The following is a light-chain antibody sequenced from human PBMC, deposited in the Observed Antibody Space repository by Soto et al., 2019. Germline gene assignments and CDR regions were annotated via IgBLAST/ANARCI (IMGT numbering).Light chain of an antibody. J-gene: IGKJ5*01. V-gene: IGKV3-11*01. CDR3: QQRSNWPPIT. CDR2: DAS. Sequence: IVMTQSPATLSVSPWERATLSCRASQSVSSYLAWYQQKPGQAPRLLIYDASNRATGIPARFSGGGSGTDFTLTIDNLGPEDFAIYYCQQRSNWPPITFGQGTRLEIK. CDR1: QSVSSY.